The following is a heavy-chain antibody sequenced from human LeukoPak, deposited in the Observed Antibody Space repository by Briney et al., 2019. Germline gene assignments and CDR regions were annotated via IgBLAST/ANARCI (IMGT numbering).Heavy chain of an antibody. CDR1: GFPLRTYA. CDR2: ISGSDGST. Sequence: PGGSLRLSCAASGFTSGFPLRTYAMSWVRQAPGKGLEWVSAISGSDGSTYYADSVKGRFTVSRDNSKNTLNLQMNSLGVEDTAVYYCARDQAALTGDSPWFDPWGQGTLVTVSS. V-gene: IGHV3-23*01. D-gene: IGHD7-27*01. CDR3: ARDQAALTGDSPWFDP. J-gene: IGHJ5*02.